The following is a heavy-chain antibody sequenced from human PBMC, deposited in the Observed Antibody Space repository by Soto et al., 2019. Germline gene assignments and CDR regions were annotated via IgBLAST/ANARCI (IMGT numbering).Heavy chain of an antibody. J-gene: IGHJ6*02. V-gene: IGHV3-23*01. Sequence: EVQLLESGGGLVQPGGSLRLSCAASGFTFSSYVMNWVRQPPGRGLEWVSGISGSGGSTYYADSVKGRFTISRDTSKNTLYLQLNSLRAEDTVVYYCAIGPRAPPPHDYGMDVWGQGTTVTVSS. CDR1: GFTFSSYV. CDR2: ISGSGGST. CDR3: AIGPRAPPPHDYGMDV.